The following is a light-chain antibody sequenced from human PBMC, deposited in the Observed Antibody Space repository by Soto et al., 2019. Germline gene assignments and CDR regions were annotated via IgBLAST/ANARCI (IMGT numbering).Light chain of an antibody. CDR3: QQRINWPLT. CDR2: DAS. Sequence: EVVLTQSPGSLSLSPGERATLSCKTSQSDGSNFVAWYQQKPGQAPRLLIYDASNRATGIPARFIGSGSGTDFTLTIGGLEPEDSAVYYCQQRINWPLTFGGGTKVEI. CDR1: QSDGSN. J-gene: IGKJ4*01. V-gene: IGKV3-11*01.